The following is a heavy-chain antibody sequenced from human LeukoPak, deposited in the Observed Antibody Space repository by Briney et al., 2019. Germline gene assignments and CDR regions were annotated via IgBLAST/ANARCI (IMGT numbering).Heavy chain of an antibody. Sequence: PGGSLRLSCAASGFTFSSYWMHWVRQAPGKGLVWVSRINSDGSSTSYADSVRGRFSISRDNAKNTLYLQMNSLRAEDTAVYYCAKARIQLWLPVDYWGQGTLVTVSS. CDR1: GFTFSSYW. D-gene: IGHD5-18*01. V-gene: IGHV3-74*01. J-gene: IGHJ4*02. CDR2: INSDGSST. CDR3: AKARIQLWLPVDY.